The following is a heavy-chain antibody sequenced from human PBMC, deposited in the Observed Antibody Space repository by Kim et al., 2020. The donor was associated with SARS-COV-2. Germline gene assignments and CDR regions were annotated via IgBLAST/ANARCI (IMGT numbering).Heavy chain of an antibody. CDR1: GFTFSSYS. J-gene: IGHJ3*02. D-gene: IGHD3-22*01. CDR3: ARGGGYYYDSSGYRDAFDI. V-gene: IGHV3-21*01. Sequence: GGSLRLSCAASGFTFSSYSMNWVRQAPGKGLEWVSSISSSSSYIYYADSVKGRFTISRDNAKNSLYLQMNSLRAEDTAVYYCARGGGYYYDSSGYRDAFDIWGQGTMVTVSS. CDR2: ISSSSSYI.